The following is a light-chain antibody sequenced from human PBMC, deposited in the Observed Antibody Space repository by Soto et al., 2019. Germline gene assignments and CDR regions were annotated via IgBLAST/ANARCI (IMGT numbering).Light chain of an antibody. Sequence: DIQVTQSPSSLSASVGDRVTISCRASQSISNSLNWYQQRPGKPPNLLIYSASRLQSGAPSRFSGSGSGTDFNLTISSLQTEDFATYECQQRYSSTITFGQGTRLEIK. V-gene: IGKV1-39*01. CDR2: SAS. J-gene: IGKJ5*01. CDR3: QQRYSSTIT. CDR1: QSISNS.